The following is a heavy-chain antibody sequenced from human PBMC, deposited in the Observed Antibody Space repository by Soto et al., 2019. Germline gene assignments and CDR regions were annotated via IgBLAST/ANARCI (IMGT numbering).Heavy chain of an antibody. CDR3: ARDIVSYSEYYYYGMDV. CDR2: IWYDGSNK. J-gene: IGHJ6*02. D-gene: IGHD1-26*01. Sequence: GGSLRLSCAASGFTFSSYGMHWVRQAPGKGLEWVAVIWYDGSNKYYADSVKGRFTISRDNSKNTLYLQMNSLRAEDTAVYYCARDIVSYSEYYYYGMDVWGQGTTVTVSS. CDR1: GFTFSSYG. V-gene: IGHV3-33*01.